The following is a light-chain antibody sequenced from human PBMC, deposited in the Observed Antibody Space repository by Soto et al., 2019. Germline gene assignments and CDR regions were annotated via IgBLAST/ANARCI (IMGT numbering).Light chain of an antibody. CDR1: QAISSW. CDR3: QHYNSYSEA. CDR2: KAS. Sequence: DIQMTQSPSTLSASVGDRVTITCRASQAISSWLAWYQQKPGKAPKLXIYKASTLKSGVPSRFSGSGSGTELTITISSLQPDDFETYYCQHYNSYSEAFGQGTKVDIK. J-gene: IGKJ1*01. V-gene: IGKV1-5*03.